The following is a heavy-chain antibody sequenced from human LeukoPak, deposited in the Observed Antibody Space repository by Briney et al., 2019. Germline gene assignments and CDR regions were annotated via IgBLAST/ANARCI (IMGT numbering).Heavy chain of an antibody. V-gene: IGHV1-69*05. D-gene: IGHD3-10*01. CDR1: GGTFSSYA. CDR2: IIPIFGTA. J-gene: IGHJ6*03. Sequence: ASVKVSCKASGGTFSSYAISWVRQAPGQGLEWMGRIIPIFGTANYAQKFQGRVTITTDESTSTAYMELSSLRSEDTAVYYCFIRGVNYYYMDVWGKGTTVTVSS. CDR3: FIRGVNYYYMDV.